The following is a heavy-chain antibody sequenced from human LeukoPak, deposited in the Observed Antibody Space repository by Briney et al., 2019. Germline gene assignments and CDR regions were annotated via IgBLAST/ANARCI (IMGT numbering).Heavy chain of an antibody. CDR2: INPNSGGT. CDR1: GYTFTGYY. V-gene: IGHV1-2*02. CDR3: ARGGTYDFWSDYPSAGLDV. Sequence: GASVKVSCKASGYTFTGYYLHWVRQAPRQGLEWMGWINPNSGGTNYAQKFQGRVTLTRDTSISTASMELSRLTSDDTAVYYCARGGTYDFWSDYPSAGLDVWGQGTTVTVSS. J-gene: IGHJ6*02. D-gene: IGHD3-3*01.